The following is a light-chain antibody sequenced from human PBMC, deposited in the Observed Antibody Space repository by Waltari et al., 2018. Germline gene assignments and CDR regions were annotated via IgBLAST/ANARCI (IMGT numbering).Light chain of an antibody. CDR3: LQYHHLFT. CDR1: QDIKTY. Sequence: DIQMTQSPSSLSATVGDRVTITCRASQDIKTYLNWYQVKSGIAPKLLIYDASNLDPGVPSRFSASGSGTDFTFTITSLQPEDVATYYCLQYHHLFTFVPGTKVDL. J-gene: IGKJ3*01. V-gene: IGKV1-33*01. CDR2: DAS.